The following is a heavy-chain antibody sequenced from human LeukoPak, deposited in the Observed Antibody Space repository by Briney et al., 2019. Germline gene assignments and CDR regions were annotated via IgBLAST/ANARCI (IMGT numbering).Heavy chain of an antibody. J-gene: IGHJ4*02. CDR1: GGSISSYY. Sequence: SETLSLTCTDSGGSISSYYWSWIRQPPGKGLEWIGYIYYSGSTNYNPSLKSRVTISVDTSKNQFSLKLSSVTAADTAVYYCARHRDTWIQEFDYWGQGTLVTVSS. D-gene: IGHD5-18*01. CDR3: ARHRDTWIQEFDY. V-gene: IGHV4-59*08. CDR2: IYYSGST.